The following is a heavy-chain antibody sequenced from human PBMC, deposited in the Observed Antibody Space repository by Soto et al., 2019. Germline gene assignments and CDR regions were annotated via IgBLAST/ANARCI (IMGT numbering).Heavy chain of an antibody. CDR1: GFTFRTYT. Sequence: EVQLVESGGGLVKPGGSLRLSCISSGFTFRTYTMNWVRQAPGKGLEWVSDIRGFSPYTFYAESVKGRFTISRDNAKNSLYLQMNSLRAEDTAVYYCARDRGYDAHDYYYNAMDVCGQGTTVTVSS. D-gene: IGHD2-15*01. CDR2: IRGFSPYT. V-gene: IGHV3-21*01. J-gene: IGHJ6*02. CDR3: ARDRGYDAHDYYYNAMDV.